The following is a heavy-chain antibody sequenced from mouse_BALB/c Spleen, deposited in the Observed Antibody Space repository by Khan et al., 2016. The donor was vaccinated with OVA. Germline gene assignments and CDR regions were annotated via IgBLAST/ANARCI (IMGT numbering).Heavy chain of an antibody. D-gene: IGHD2-14*01. CDR3: GRYDGIYYYAMDY. CDR1: GYSFTGYF. V-gene: IGHV1-37*01. CDR2: INPYNGDT. J-gene: IGHJ4*01. Sequence: EVQLQESGPELVKPGASVMISCKASGYSFTGYFMNWVKQSPGKSLEWIGRINPYNGDTFYNQKFKGKATLTVDKSSSTAHMELLSLTSEDSAVYYCGRYDGIYYYAMDYWGQGTSVTVSS.